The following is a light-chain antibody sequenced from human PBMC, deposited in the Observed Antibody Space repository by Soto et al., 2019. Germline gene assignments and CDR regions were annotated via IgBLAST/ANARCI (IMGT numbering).Light chain of an antibody. Sequence: AIRMTQSPASLSASTGDRVTITCRASQNIRSNLAWYQQKPGKAPKLLIYAASTLGSGVPSRFSGSGSGTDFALTISWLQSEDFATYYCQHYYSYPPTFGQGTKVEFK. CDR1: QNIRSN. V-gene: IGKV1-8*01. J-gene: IGKJ1*01. CDR3: QHYYSYPPT. CDR2: AAS.